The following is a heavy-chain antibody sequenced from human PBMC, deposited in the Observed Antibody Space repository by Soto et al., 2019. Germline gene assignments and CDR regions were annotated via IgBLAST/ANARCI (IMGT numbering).Heavy chain of an antibody. V-gene: IGHV2-5*02. Sequence: GSGPTLVNPTQTLTLTCTFSGFSLSTSGVGVGWIRQPPGKALEWLALIYWDDDKRYSPSLKSRLTITKDTSKNQVVLTMTNMDPVDTATYYCAHNAVNRSSWYGPYYYYGMAVWGQGTTVTVSS. CDR1: GFSLSTSGVG. J-gene: IGHJ6*02. CDR3: AHNAVNRSSWYGPYYYYGMAV. D-gene: IGHD6-13*01. CDR2: IYWDDDK.